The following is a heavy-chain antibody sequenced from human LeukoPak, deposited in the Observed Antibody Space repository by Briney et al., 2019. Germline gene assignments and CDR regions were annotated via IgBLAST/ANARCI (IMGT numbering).Heavy chain of an antibody. J-gene: IGHJ4*02. V-gene: IGHV3-7*01. CDR3: ARYCSSTSCYNEVLDY. D-gene: IGHD2-2*02. CDR1: GFTFSSYG. CDR2: IKQDGSEK. Sequence: GGSLRLSCAASGFTFSSYGMHWVRQAPGKGLEWVANIKQDGSEKYYVDSVKGRFTISRDNAKNSLDLQMNSLRAEDTAIYYCARYCSSTSCYNEVLDYWGQGTLVTVSS.